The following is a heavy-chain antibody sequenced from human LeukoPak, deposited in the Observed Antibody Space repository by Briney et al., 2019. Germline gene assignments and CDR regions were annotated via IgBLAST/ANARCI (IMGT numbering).Heavy chain of an antibody. CDR1: GFTFSSYW. CDR2: IKQDGSEK. D-gene: IGHD3-22*01. V-gene: IGHV3-7*01. CDR3: ARADYYDSSGYYLDY. J-gene: IGHJ4*02. Sequence: GGSLRLSCVVSGFTFSSYWMSWVRQAPGKGLEWVANIKQDGSEKYYVDSVKGRFTMSRDNAKNSLYLQMNSLRAEDTAVYYCARADYYDSSGYYLDYWGQGTLVTVSS.